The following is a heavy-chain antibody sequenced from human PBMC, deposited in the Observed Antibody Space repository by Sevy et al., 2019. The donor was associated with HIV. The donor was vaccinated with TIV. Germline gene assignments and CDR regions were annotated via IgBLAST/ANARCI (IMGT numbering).Heavy chain of an antibody. V-gene: IGHV4-59*01. CDR1: GGSISSYY. CDR2: IYYSGST. Sequence: SETLSLTCTVSGGSISSYYWSWIRQPPGKGLEWIGYIYYSGSTNYNPSLKSRVTISVDTSKNQFSLKLSSVTAADTAVYYCAREGLGLLGDDAFDNWGQGTMVTVSS. J-gene: IGHJ3*02. CDR3: AREGLGLLGDDAFDN. D-gene: IGHD2-21*02.